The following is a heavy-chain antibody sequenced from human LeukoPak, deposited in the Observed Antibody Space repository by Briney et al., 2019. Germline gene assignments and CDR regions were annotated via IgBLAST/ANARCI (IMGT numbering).Heavy chain of an antibody. V-gene: IGHV4-59*01. CDR1: GGSISSYY. CDR3: AREYSGYVGGFDY. D-gene: IGHD5-12*01. CDR2: IYYSGST. Sequence: SETPSLTCTVSGGSISSYYWSWIRQPPGKGLEWIGYIYYSGSTNYNPSLKSRVTISVDTSKNQFSLKLSSVTAADTAVYYCAREYSGYVGGFDYWGQGTLVTVSS. J-gene: IGHJ4*02.